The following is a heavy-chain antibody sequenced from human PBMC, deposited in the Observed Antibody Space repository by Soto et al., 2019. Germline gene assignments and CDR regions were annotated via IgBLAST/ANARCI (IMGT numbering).Heavy chain of an antibody. CDR2: IIPIFGTA. D-gene: IGHD2-2*01. Sequence: GXSVKVSCEASGGTFSSYAISWVRQAPGQGLEWMGGIIPIFGTANYAQKFQGRVTITADESTSTAYMEPSSLRSEDTAVYYCAREKVPAAKGPNWFDPWGQGTLVTVSS. CDR3: AREKVPAAKGPNWFDP. J-gene: IGHJ5*02. CDR1: GGTFSSYA. V-gene: IGHV1-69*13.